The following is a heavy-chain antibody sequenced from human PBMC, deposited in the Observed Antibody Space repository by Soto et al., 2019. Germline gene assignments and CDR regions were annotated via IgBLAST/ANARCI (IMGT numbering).Heavy chain of an antibody. CDR3: ARELDHDAFDI. D-gene: IGHD1-1*01. CDR2: IYYSGST. Sequence: SETLSLTCTVSGGSISSSSYYWGWIRQPPGKGLEWIGSIYYSGSTYYNPSLKSRVTISVDTSKNQFSLKLSSVTAADTAVYYCARELDHDAFDIWGQGTMVTVSS. CDR1: GGSISSSSYY. J-gene: IGHJ3*02. V-gene: IGHV4-39*02.